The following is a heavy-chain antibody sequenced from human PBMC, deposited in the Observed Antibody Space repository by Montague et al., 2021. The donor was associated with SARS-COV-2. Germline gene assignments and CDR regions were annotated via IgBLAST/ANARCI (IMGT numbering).Heavy chain of an antibody. CDR3: ARRGSSVWGVTVSAELDY. D-gene: IGHD3-10*01. CDR1: GGSISSFY. CDR2: ISDSGST. Sequence: SETLSLTCTVSGGSISSFYWSWFRQPPGKGLEWIGYISDSGSTNYNPSLTSRATMSVDTSKNQFSLKVNSVTAADTAVYYCARRGSSVWGVTVSAELDYWGQGILVIVSS. J-gene: IGHJ4*02. V-gene: IGHV4-59*12.